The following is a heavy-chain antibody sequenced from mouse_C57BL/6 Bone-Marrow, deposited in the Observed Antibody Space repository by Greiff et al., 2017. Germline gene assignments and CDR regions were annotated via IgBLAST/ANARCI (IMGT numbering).Heavy chain of an antibody. CDR3: ARGGYGGYALDY. V-gene: IGHV1-63*01. J-gene: IGHJ4*01. CDR1: GYTFTHYG. CDR2: IYPGGGYT. D-gene: IGHD1-2*01. Sequence: QVQLKESGAELVRPGTSVKMSCKASGYTFTHYGIGWAKQRPGHGLEWIGDIYPGGGYTNYNEKFKGKATLAADKSSSTAYMQFSSLTSEDSAIYYCARGGYGGYALDYCGQGTSVTVSS.